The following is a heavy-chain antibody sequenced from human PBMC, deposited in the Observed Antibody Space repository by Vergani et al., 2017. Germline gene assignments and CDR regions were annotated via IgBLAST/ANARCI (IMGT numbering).Heavy chain of an antibody. D-gene: IGHD3-9*01. J-gene: IGHJ4*02. CDR3: AREPPLTGFCDY. CDR1: GYTFTAYY. V-gene: IGHV1-46*03. CDR2: ISPDGFST. Sequence: QVQLVQSGAEVGKPGASVKISCKASGYTFTAYYIHWVRQAPEQGLEWVGVISPDGFSTFYAQKFQGRVTITRDTSTSTVYVEVTSLRSDDTAVYYCAREPPLTGFCDYWWRGALVAVSS.